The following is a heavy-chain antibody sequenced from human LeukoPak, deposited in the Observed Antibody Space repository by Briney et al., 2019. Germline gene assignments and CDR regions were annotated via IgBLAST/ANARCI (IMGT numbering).Heavy chain of an antibody. CDR2: INWNGGST. Sequence: GGSLRLSCAASGFTFDDYGMSWVRQAPGKGLEWVSGINWNGGSTGYADSVKGRFTISRDNAKNSLYLQMNSLRAEDTALYYCARDSPYNWNDGNFDYWGQGTLVTVSS. CDR1: GFTFDDYG. J-gene: IGHJ4*02. D-gene: IGHD1-20*01. V-gene: IGHV3-20*04. CDR3: ARDSPYNWNDGNFDY.